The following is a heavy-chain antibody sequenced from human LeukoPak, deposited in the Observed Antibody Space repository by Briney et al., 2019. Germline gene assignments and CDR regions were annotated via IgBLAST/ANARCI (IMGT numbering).Heavy chain of an antibody. J-gene: IGHJ5*02. Sequence: SETLSFTSSGYGVSTYDIHWVGLRQPPGKGLEWIGYIFYSGSTNYNPSLKSRVTISIDTSKNQYSLRLTSVTAADTAVYYCAITHPVISEWPQGAASVLTPWGQGTLVTVSS. CDR1: GVSTYDIH. V-gene: IGHV4-59*03. CDR2: IFYSGST. CDR3: AITHPVISEWPQGAASVLTP. D-gene: IGHD3-16*02.